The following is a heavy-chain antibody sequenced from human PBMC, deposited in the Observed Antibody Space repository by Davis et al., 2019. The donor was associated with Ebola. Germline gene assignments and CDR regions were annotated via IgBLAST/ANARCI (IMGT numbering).Heavy chain of an antibody. CDR3: AKELTTVVTWGGYY. Sequence: GGSLRLSCAASGFTFSSYSMAWVRQAPGKGLEWVSAISGSGGSTYYADSVKGRFTISRDNSKNTLYLQMNSLRAEDTAVYYCAKELTTVVTWGGYYWGQGTLVTVSS. D-gene: IGHD4-23*01. J-gene: IGHJ4*02. CDR1: GFTFSSYS. V-gene: IGHV3-23*01. CDR2: ISGSGGST.